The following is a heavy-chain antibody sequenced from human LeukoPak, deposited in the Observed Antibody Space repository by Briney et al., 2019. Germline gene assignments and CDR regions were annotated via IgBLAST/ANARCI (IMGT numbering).Heavy chain of an antibody. CDR2: LRYTGET. CDR3: ARDAGNSGYGCDL. V-gene: IGHV3-48*01. Sequence: PGGSLRLSCAASGFTFNQYSINWVRQAPGKGLEWVSHLRYTGETFYADSVKGRFTISRDNVRNSLYLQMNSLRAEDTAMYYCARDAGNSGYGCDLWGQGTLVTVSS. D-gene: IGHD5-12*01. CDR1: GFTFNQYS. J-gene: IGHJ5*02.